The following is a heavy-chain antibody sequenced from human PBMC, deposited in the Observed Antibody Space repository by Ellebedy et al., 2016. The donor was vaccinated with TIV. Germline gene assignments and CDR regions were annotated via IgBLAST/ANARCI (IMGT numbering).Heavy chain of an antibody. D-gene: IGHD3-10*01. J-gene: IGHJ3*02. CDR2: ICTAGDT. Sequence: GESLKISCAASGFTFSNYDMHWVRQATGKGLEWVSAICTAGDTYYPGSVKGRLTLSRENANNSLYLQMNNLRAGDTAMYYCARGYYYGSGYDAFDIWGQGTMVTVSS. CDR1: GFTFSNYD. V-gene: IGHV3-13*01. CDR3: ARGYYYGSGYDAFDI.